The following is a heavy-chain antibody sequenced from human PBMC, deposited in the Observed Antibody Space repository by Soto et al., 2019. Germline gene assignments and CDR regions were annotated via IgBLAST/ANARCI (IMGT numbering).Heavy chain of an antibody. CDR1: GCSLSSSSYY. V-gene: IGHV4-39*01. D-gene: IGHD5-18*01. CDR3: ARGRGYSDGYEFDY. J-gene: IGHJ4*02. CDR2: IYYSGST. Sequence: QLQLQESGPGLVKPSETLSLTCTVSGCSLSSSSYYWGWIRQPPGKGLEWIGSIYYSGSTYYNPSLKSRVTISVDTSKNQFSRKLSSGTAAHTAVYYCARGRGYSDGYEFDYWGQGTLVTVSS.